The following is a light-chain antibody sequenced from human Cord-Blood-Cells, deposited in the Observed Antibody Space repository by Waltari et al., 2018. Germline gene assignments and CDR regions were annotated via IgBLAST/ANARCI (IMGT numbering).Light chain of an antibody. V-gene: IGKV3-11*01. CDR1: KSVSSY. CDR2: DAS. CDR3: QQRSNWPPLT. Sequence: EIVLTQSPANLSLSPGERATLSWRASKSVSSYLAWNQQKPGQAPRLLVADASNRATGIPARFSGSGSGTDFTLTISSLEPEDFAVYYCQQRSNWPPLTFGPGTKVDIK. J-gene: IGKJ3*01.